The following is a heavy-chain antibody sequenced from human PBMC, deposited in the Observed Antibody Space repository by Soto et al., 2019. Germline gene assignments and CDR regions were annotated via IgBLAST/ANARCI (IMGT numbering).Heavy chain of an antibody. D-gene: IGHD6-19*01. J-gene: IGHJ3*02. V-gene: IGHV4-59*08. CDR3: ARRGGYSSPEGI. CDR1: GGSISSYY. CDR2: IYYSGTT. Sequence: SETLSLPCTVSGGSISSYYWSWIRQPPGKGLEWIGCIYYSGTTNYNPSLKSRVTISVDTSKNQFSLKLSSVTAADTAVYYCARRGGYSSPEGIWGQGTMVTVSS.